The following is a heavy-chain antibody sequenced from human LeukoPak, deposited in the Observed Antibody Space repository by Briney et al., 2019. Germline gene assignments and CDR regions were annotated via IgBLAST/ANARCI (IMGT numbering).Heavy chain of an antibody. D-gene: IGHD4-23*01. V-gene: IGHV3-30*03. CDR2: ISYDGSNK. J-gene: IGHJ4*02. Sequence: GRSLRLSCAASGFTFSSYGMHWVRQAPGKGLEWVAVISYDGSNKYYADSVKGRFTISRDNSKNTLYLQMNSLRAEDTAVYYCVTHEVTVITRSTFDNWGQGTLVTVSS. CDR3: VTHEVTVITRSTFDN. CDR1: GFTFSSYG.